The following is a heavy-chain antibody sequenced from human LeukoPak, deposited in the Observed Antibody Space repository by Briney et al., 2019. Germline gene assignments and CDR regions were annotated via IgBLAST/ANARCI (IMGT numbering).Heavy chain of an antibody. CDR3: ANMDYYGSGSYYNPY. J-gene: IGHJ4*02. D-gene: IGHD3-10*01. Sequence: GGSLRLSCAASGFTFSSYGMHWVRQAPGKGLEWVAVISYDGSNKYYADSVKGRFTISRDNSKNTLYLQMNSLGAEDTAVYYCANMDYYGSGSYYNPYWGQGTLVTVSS. V-gene: IGHV3-30*18. CDR1: GFTFSSYG. CDR2: ISYDGSNK.